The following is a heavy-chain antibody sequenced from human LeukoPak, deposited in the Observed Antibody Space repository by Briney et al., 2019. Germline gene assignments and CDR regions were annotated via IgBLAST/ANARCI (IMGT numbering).Heavy chain of an antibody. CDR3: ARGDIVVVPAAPSGRGFWFDP. Sequence: SETLSLTCTVSGGSLNNYYWSWIRQPPGKALEWIGYIYYRGNSNYNPSLKSRVTMSVDTSKNQFSLKLSSVTAADTAVYYCARGDIVVVPAAPSGRGFWFDPWGQGTLVTVPS. CDR2: IYYRGNS. D-gene: IGHD2-2*01. CDR1: GGSLNNYY. V-gene: IGHV4-59*12. J-gene: IGHJ5*02.